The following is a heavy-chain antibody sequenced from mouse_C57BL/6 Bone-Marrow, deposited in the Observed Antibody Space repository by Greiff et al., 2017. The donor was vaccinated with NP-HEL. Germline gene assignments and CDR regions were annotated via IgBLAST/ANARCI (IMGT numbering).Heavy chain of an antibody. J-gene: IGHJ4*01. CDR3: APLNLGRNAMDY. V-gene: IGHV1-64*01. CDR2: IHPNSGST. D-gene: IGHD4-1*01. Sequence: QVQLKQPGAELVKPGASVKLSCKASGYTFTSYWMHWVKQRPGQGLEWIGMIHPNSGSTNYNEKFKSKATLTVDKSSSTAYMQLSSLTSEDSAVYYCAPLNLGRNAMDYWGQGTSVTVSS. CDR1: GYTFTSYW.